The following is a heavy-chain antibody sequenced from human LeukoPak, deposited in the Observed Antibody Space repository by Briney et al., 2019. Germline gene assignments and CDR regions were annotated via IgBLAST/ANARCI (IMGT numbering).Heavy chain of an antibody. J-gene: IGHJ4*02. CDR1: GFTFSSYS. Sequence: GGSLRLSCAASGFTFSSYSMSWVRQAPGKGLEWVANIKQDGSEKYYVDSVKGRFTISRDNAKNSLYLQMNSLRAEDTAVYYCAREAAAGTGFDYWGQGALVTVSS. V-gene: IGHV3-7*01. CDR2: IKQDGSEK. CDR3: AREAAAGTGFDY. D-gene: IGHD6-13*01.